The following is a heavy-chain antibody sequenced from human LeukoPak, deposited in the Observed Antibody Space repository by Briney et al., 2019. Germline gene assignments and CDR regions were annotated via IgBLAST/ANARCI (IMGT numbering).Heavy chain of an antibody. CDR3: ASEVAYRYCSSTSCYFGVGDYYYYMDV. D-gene: IGHD2-2*01. CDR1: GGSFIGYY. V-gene: IGHV4-34*01. Sequence: SETLSLTCGVYGGSFIGYYWSWIRQPPGKGLEWIGSIYYSGSTYYNPSLKSRVTISVDTSKNQFSLKLSSVTAADTAVYYCASEVAYRYCSSTSCYFGVGDYYYYMDVWGKGTTVTVSS. CDR2: IYYSGST. J-gene: IGHJ6*03.